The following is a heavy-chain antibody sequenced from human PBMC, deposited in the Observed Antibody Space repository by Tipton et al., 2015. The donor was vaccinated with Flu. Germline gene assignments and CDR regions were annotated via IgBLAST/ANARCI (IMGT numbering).Heavy chain of an antibody. Sequence: SLRLSCAASGFTFSNSKMNWVRQAPGKGLEWVSSIVPSRSNTYYADSVKGRFTISSDSAKNSLYLQMNSLRADDTAVYYCARDLFRNQQLGLMDVWGKGTTVTVSS. D-gene: IGHD6-6*01. V-gene: IGHV3-21*01. CDR2: IVPSRSNT. CDR3: ARDLFRNQQLGLMDV. CDR1: GFTFSNSK. J-gene: IGHJ6*03.